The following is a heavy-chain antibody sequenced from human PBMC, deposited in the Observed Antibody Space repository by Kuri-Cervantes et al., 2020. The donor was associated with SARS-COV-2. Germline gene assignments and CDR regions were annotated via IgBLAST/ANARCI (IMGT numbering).Heavy chain of an antibody. CDR2: ISHSGST. V-gene: IGHV4-38-2*02. Sequence: SETLSLTCTVSGYSISSDYYWGWIRQPPGKGLEWIGSISHSGSTYYNPSLKSRVTISVDRAKNQFSLKLSSVTAADTAVYYCARAYSGSYYAHYRGWYFDLWGRGTLVTVSS. CDR3: ARAYSGSYYAHYRGWYFDL. J-gene: IGHJ2*01. CDR1: GYSISSDYY. D-gene: IGHD1-26*01.